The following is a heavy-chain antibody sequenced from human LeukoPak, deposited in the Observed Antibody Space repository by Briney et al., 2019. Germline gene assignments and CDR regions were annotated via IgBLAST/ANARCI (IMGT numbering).Heavy chain of an antibody. J-gene: IGHJ4*02. D-gene: IGHD3-22*01. CDR1: GFTFSSYA. V-gene: IGHV3-33*08. CDR2: IWYDGSNK. CDR3: ARDFYDSSGYLDY. Sequence: SGGSLRLSCAASGFTFSSYAMSWVRQAPGKGLEWVAVIWYDGSNKYYADSVKGRFTISRDNSKNTLYLQMNSLRAEDTAVYYCARDFYDSSGYLDYWGQGTLVTVSS.